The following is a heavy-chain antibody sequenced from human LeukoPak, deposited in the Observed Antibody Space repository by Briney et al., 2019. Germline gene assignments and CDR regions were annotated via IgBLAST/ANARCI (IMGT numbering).Heavy chain of an antibody. Sequence: PSETLSLTCTVSGGSISSSSYYWSWIRQPAGKGLEWIGRIYTSGSTNYNPSLKSRVTMSVDTSKNQFSLKLSSVTAADTAVYYCARLGFDYWGQGTLVTVSS. CDR1: GGSISSSSYY. J-gene: IGHJ4*02. CDR2: IYTSGST. CDR3: ARLGFDY. V-gene: IGHV4-61*02.